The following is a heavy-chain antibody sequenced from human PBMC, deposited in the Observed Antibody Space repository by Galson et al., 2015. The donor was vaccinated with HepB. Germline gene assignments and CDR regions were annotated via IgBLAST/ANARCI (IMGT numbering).Heavy chain of an antibody. Sequence: SVKVSCKASGGTFSSYAITWVRQAPGQGLEWMGGIIPMFGTPNYAQKFQGRVTITADESTSTVYMELSSLRSEDTAVYYCARYCSSTSCYRPPPYYYYYNGRDVGGQGTTVTVSS. D-gene: IGHD2-2*02. CDR2: IIPMFGTP. V-gene: IGHV1-69*13. J-gene: IGHJ6*02. CDR3: ARYCSSTSCYRPPPYYYYYNGRDV. CDR1: GGTFSSYA.